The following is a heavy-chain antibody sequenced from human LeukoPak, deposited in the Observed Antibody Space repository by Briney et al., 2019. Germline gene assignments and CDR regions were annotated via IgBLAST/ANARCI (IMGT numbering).Heavy chain of an antibody. CDR3: ARTVEVPAAKGAFDY. J-gene: IGHJ4*02. V-gene: IGHV1-18*01. CDR2: ISAYNGNT. D-gene: IGHD2-2*01. CDR1: GYTFISYG. Sequence: GASVKVSCKASGYTFISYGISWVRQAPGQGLEWMGWISAYNGNTNYAQKLQGRVTMTTDTSTSTAYMELRSLRSDDTAVYYCARTVEVPAAKGAFDYWGQGTLVTVSS.